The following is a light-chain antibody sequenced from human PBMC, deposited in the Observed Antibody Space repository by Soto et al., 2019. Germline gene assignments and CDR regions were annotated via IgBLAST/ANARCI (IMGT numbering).Light chain of an antibody. J-gene: IGLJ3*02. V-gene: IGLV1-40*01. Sequence: QPVLTQPPSVSGAPGQRVTISCTGSSSNIGAGYDVHWYQQLPGTAPKLLIYSDSQRPSGVPDRFSASKSGASASLVISGLRSEDEADYYCASWDARLSGWVFGGGTKVTVL. CDR1: SSNIGAGYD. CDR2: SDS. CDR3: ASWDARLSGWV.